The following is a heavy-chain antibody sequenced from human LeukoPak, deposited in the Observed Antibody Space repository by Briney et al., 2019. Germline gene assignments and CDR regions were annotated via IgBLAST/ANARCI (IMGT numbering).Heavy chain of an antibody. D-gene: IGHD6-19*01. CDR1: GYSISSSSW. CDR3: ARGRDGQWLTTGGYYFDY. CDR2: IYHSGTT. V-gene: IGHV4-28*03. J-gene: IGHJ4*02. Sequence: SETLSLTCAVSGYSISSSSWWGWIRQPPGKGLEWIAYIYHSGTTYYNPSLQSRVTMSVDTSKNQFSLKLSSVTAVDTAVYYCARGRDGQWLTTGGYYFDYWGQGTLVTVSS.